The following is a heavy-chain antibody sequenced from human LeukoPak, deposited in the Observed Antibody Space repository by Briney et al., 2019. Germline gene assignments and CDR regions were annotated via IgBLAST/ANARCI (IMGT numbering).Heavy chain of an antibody. J-gene: IGHJ4*02. V-gene: IGHV1-2*02. Sequence: ASVKVSCRASGYTFTGYYMHWVRQAPGQGLEWMGWINPNSGGTNYAQKFQGRVTMTRDTSISTAYMELSRLRSDDTAVYYCALLVTATTPLDYWGQGTLVTVSS. CDR2: INPNSGGT. D-gene: IGHD2-21*02. CDR1: GYTFTGYY. CDR3: ALLVTATTPLDY.